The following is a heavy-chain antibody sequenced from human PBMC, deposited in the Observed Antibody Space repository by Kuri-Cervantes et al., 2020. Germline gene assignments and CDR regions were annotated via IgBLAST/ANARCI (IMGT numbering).Heavy chain of an antibody. CDR1: GGAISSYY. V-gene: IGHV4-4*07. CDR3: STPWGDNRYYYYGMDV. J-gene: IGHJ6*02. D-gene: IGHD1-14*01. CDR2: IYTSGST. Sequence: GSLRLSCTVSGGAISSYYWSWIRQPAGKGLEWIGRIYTSGSTNYNPSLKSRVTISVDTSKNQFSLKLSSVTAADTAVYYCSTPWGDNRYYYYGMDVWGQGTTVTVSS.